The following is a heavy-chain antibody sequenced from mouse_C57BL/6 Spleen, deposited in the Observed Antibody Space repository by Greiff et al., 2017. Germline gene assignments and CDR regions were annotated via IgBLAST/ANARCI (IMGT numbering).Heavy chain of an antibody. CDR1: GYTFTSYW. Sequence: VQLQQPGAELVKPGASVKLSCKASGYTFTSYWMHWVKQRPGQGLEWIGMIHPNSGSTNYNEKFKSKATLTVDKSSSTAYMQLSSLTSEDSAVYYGASHNWDWYFDVWGTGTTVTVSS. V-gene: IGHV1-64*01. J-gene: IGHJ1*03. CDR2: IHPNSGST. CDR3: ASHNWDWYFDV. D-gene: IGHD4-1*01.